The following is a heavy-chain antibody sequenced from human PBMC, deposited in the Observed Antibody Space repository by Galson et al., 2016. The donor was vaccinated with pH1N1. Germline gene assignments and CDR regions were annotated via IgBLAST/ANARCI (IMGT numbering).Heavy chain of an antibody. J-gene: IGHJ6*03. CDR2: INPAFGAP. D-gene: IGHD3-10*01. V-gene: IGHV1-69*13. CDR1: GYTFTEFS. Sequence: SVKVSCKVSGYTFTEFSLRWVRQAPGKGLEWMGGINPAFGAPNYAQNFQGRVSITADASRSAAYMELSGLRSDDTAVYYCARGSGRAIGYHYYMDVWGKGTPVIVSS. CDR3: ARGSGRAIGYHYYMDV.